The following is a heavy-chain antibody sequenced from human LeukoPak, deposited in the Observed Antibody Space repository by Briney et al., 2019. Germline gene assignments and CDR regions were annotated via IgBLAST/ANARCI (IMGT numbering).Heavy chain of an antibody. J-gene: IGHJ4*02. CDR3: ARDVGNFDY. CDR1: GFTFSNYV. V-gene: IGHV3-30*03. Sequence: PGGSLRLSCAASGFTFSNYVMHWVRQAPGKGLEWVAVISYDGSDKFYADSVKGRFTISRDNSKNTLYLQMNSLRAEDTAVYYCARDVGNFDYWGQGTLVTVSS. CDR2: ISYDGSDK.